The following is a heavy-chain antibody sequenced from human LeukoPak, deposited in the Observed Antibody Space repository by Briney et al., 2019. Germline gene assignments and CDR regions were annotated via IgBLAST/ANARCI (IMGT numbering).Heavy chain of an antibody. J-gene: IGHJ4*02. Sequence: GGSLRLSCQTSGFVFSNYGMHWVRQAPGKGLEWVAFVRYDESNEYYADSMKGRFTISRDNSRNTLYLQMNSLRAEDTGVYSCAKDSNSGYVSVGPDYWGLGTLVTVSS. D-gene: IGHD5-12*01. V-gene: IGHV3-30*02. CDR1: GFVFSNYG. CDR3: AKDSNSGYVSVGPDY. CDR2: VRYDESNE.